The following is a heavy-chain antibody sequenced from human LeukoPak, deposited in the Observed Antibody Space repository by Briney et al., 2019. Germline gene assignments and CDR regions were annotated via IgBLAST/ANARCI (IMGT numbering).Heavy chain of an antibody. CDR1: GYTFTSYY. Sequence: GASVKVSCKASGYTFTSYYMHWVRQAPGQGLEWMGWINPNSGGTNYAQKFQGRVTMTRDTSISTAYMELSRLRSDDTAVYYCARKWVTAMKFDPWGQGTLVTVSS. CDR3: ARKWVTAMKFDP. J-gene: IGHJ5*02. D-gene: IGHD5-18*01. CDR2: INPNSGGT. V-gene: IGHV1-2*02.